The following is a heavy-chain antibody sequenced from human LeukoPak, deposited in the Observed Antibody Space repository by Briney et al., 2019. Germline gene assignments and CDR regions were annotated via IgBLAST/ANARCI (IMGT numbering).Heavy chain of an antibody. CDR1: GYTFTGYY. CDR3: ARGGAGEGYSSSSSCYGHDY. V-gene: IGHV1-2*02. D-gene: IGHD2-15*01. J-gene: IGHJ4*02. Sequence: ASVKVSCKASGYTFTGYYMHWVRQAPGQGLEWMGWINPNSGGTNYAQKFQGRVTMTRDTSISAAYMELSRLRSDDTAVYYCARGGAGEGYSSSSSCYGHDYWGQGTLVTVSS. CDR2: INPNSGGT.